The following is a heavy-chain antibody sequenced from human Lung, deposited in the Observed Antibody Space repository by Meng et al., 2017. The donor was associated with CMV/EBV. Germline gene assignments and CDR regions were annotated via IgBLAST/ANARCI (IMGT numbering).Heavy chain of an antibody. Sequence: LXCAASGFTFSSYWLNWVRQAPGKGLEWVANIKQDGSEKYYVDPVKGRFTICRDNAQNSLYLRMNSLRAEDTAVEYCARDNSIIADYGMDVWGQGTTVTVSS. D-gene: IGHD2/OR15-2a*01. CDR2: IKQDGSEK. CDR1: GFTFSSYW. J-gene: IGHJ6*02. V-gene: IGHV3-7*01. CDR3: ARDNSIIADYGMDV.